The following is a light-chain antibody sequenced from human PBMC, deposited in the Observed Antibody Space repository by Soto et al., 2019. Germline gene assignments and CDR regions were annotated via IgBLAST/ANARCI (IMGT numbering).Light chain of an antibody. J-gene: IGKJ1*01. CDR1: QSIVTY. V-gene: IGKV1-39*01. CDR2: AAS. CDR3: QQSYSTPPWT. Sequence: DIQMTQSPSSLSASVGDRVTITCRASQSIVTYLNWYLQKPVKAPKLLIYAASNLQSGVPSRFSGSGSGTDFTLTISSLQPEDFATYFCQQSYSTPPWTFGQGTKVDIK.